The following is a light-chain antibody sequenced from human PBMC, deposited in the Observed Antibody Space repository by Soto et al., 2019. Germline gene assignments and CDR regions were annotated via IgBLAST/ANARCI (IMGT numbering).Light chain of an antibody. V-gene: IGLV1-44*01. CDR2: GDN. CDR3: AVWDDSLGGFVA. Sequence: QSVLTQPPSASGTPGQRVTISCSGSSSNIGSHPVNWYQQLPGTAPKLLLYGDNQRPSGVPDRFSASKSGTSASLAISGLQSDDEADYHCAVWDDSLGGFVAFGGGTKLTVL. CDR1: SSNIGSHP. J-gene: IGLJ2*01.